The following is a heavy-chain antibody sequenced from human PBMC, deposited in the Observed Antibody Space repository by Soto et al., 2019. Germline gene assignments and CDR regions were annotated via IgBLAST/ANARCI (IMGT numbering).Heavy chain of an antibody. Sequence: QVQLVQSGGEVKKPGASVKVSCKASGYTFASYAINWVRQAPGQGLEWMGWISAYDGNTNYAQKFQGRLTMTTDTSTTTAYMHLRSLGSDDTAMYYCARDDYGFEYWGQGTLLTVSS. J-gene: IGHJ4*02. D-gene: IGHD4-17*01. CDR3: ARDDYGFEY. V-gene: IGHV1-18*01. CDR2: ISAYDGNT. CDR1: GYTFASYA.